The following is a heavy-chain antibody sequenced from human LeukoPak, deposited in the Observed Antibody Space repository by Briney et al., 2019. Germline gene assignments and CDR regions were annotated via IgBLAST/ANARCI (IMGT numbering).Heavy chain of an antibody. CDR3: ARDRIAARGFFDY. CDR2: IYSGGST. D-gene: IGHD6-6*01. J-gene: IGHJ4*02. V-gene: IGHV3-66*01. Sequence: GASLRLSCAASGFTVSSNYMSWVRQAPGKGLEWVSVIYSGGSTYYEDSVKGRFTISRDNSKNTLYLQMNSLRAEDTAVYYCARDRIAARGFFDYWGQGTLVTVSS. CDR1: GFTVSSNY.